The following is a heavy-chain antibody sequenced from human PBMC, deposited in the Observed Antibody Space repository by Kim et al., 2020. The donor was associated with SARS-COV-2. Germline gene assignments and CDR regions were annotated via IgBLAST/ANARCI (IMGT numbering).Heavy chain of an antibody. D-gene: IGHD3-16*02. J-gene: IGHJ4*02. CDR2: IWYDGSNK. CDR3: ARERADNDYVWGSYRYFDY. CDR1: GFTFSSYG. Sequence: GGSLRLSCAASGFTFSSYGMHWVRQAPGKGLEWVAVIWYDGSNKYYADSVKGRFTISRDNSKNTLYLQMNSLRAEDTAVYYCARERADNDYVWGSYRYFDYWGQGTLVTVSS. V-gene: IGHV3-33*01.